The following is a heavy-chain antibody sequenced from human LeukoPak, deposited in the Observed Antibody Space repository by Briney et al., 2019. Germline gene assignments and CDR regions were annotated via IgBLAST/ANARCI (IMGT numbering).Heavy chain of an antibody. CDR3: AREAYCGGDCYSGYFQH. D-gene: IGHD2-21*02. Sequence: GGSLRLSCAASGFTFSNYGMHWVRQAPGKGLEWVGFIRYDGRNKYYADFVKGRFTISRDNSKNTLYLQMNSLRAEDTAVYNCAREAYCGGDCYSGYFQHWGQGTLVTVSS. CDR1: GFTFSNYG. J-gene: IGHJ1*01. V-gene: IGHV3-30*02. CDR2: IRYDGRNK.